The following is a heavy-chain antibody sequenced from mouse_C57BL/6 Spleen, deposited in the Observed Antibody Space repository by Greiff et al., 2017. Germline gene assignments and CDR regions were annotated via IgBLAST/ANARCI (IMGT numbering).Heavy chain of an antibody. CDR2: IYPGSGNT. CDR1: GYSFTSYY. CDR3: VGNPDYYAMDY. D-gene: IGHD2-1*01. V-gene: IGHV1-66*01. J-gene: IGHJ4*01. Sequence: VQLQQSGPELVKPGASVKISCKASGYSFTSYYIHWVKQRPGQGLEWIGWIYPGSGNTKYNEKFKGKATLTADTSSSTAYMQLSSLTSEDSAVYYCVGNPDYYAMDYWGQGTSVTVSS.